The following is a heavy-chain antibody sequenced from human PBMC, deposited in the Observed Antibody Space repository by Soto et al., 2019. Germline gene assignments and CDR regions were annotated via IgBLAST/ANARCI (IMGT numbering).Heavy chain of an antibody. J-gene: IGHJ1*01. CDR1: GFTFTNYW. V-gene: IGHV3-7*01. CDR2: IQQDGGDQ. Sequence: EVQLVESGGGLVQPGGSLRLSCVASGFTFTNYWMHWVRQTAGKRLEWLDDIQQDGGDQNYVDSVRGRFTSSRDNAKNSLYLQVGSLTAAEKAVYCCARGARGKDSTWGRGTLVNVSS. D-gene: IGHD4-4*01. CDR3: ARGARGKDST.